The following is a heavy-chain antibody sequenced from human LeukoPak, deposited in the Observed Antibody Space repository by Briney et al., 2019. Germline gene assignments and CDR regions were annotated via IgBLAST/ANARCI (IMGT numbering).Heavy chain of an antibody. CDR2: FDPEDGET. CDR1: GYTLSILS. CDR3: ATVRGSSSWYGY. V-gene: IGHV1-24*01. D-gene: IGHD6-13*01. J-gene: IGHJ4*02. Sequence: GASVKVSCKVSGYTLSILSILCARQASGKGLECGRGFDPEDGETIYAQKFQGRVTMTEDTSTDTAYMELSSLRSEDTAVYYCATVRGSSSWYGYWGQGTLVTVSS.